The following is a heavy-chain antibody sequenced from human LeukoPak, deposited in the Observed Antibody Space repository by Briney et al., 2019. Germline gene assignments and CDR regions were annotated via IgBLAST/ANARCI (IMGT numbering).Heavy chain of an antibody. CDR3: AKDRLTYDSSGFDY. D-gene: IGHD3-22*01. J-gene: IGHJ4*02. CDR1: GFTFSKYW. V-gene: IGHV3-23*01. CDR2: ISGSGGST. Sequence: GGSLRLSCAASGFTFSKYWMHWVRQAPGKGLEWVSAISGSGGSTYYADSVKGRFTISRDNSKNTLYLQMNSLRAEDTAVYYCAKDRLTYDSSGFDYWGQGTLVTVSS.